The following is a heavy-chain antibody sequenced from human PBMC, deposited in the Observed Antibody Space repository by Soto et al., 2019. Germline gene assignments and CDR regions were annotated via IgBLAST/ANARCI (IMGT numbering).Heavy chain of an antibody. D-gene: IGHD3-22*01. CDR3: ARGRHYDSRRFDY. CDR1: GYTFTGYY. CDR2: INPNSGGT. Sequence: ASVKVSCKASGYTFTGYYMHWVRQAPGQGLEWMGWINPNSGGTNYAQKFQGWVTMTRDTSISTAYMELSRLRSDDTAVYYCARGRHYDSRRFDYWGQGTLVTVSS. V-gene: IGHV1-2*04. J-gene: IGHJ4*02.